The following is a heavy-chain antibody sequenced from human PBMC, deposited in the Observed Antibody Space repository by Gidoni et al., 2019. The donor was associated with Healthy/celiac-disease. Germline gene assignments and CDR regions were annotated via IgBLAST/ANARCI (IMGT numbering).Heavy chain of an antibody. J-gene: IGHJ6*02. CDR1: GFTFSRYA. CDR2: ISYDGSNK. V-gene: IGHV3-30-3*01. CDR3: ARDRVTVTYYYYGMDV. Sequence: QVQLVESGGGVVQPGRSLRLSCAAPGFTFSRYAMHWVRQAPGKGLEWVAVISYDGSNKYYADSVKGRFTISRDNSKNTLYLQMNSLRAEDTAVYYCARDRVTVTYYYYGMDVWGQGTTVTVSS. D-gene: IGHD4-17*01.